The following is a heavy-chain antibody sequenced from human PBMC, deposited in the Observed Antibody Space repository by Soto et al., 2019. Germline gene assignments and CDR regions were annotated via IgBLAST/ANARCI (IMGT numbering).Heavy chain of an antibody. CDR3: ARRWGSAADY. V-gene: IGHV4-59*08. CDR1: GGSISSYY. J-gene: IGHJ4*02. CDR2: IYYSGST. D-gene: IGHD2-15*01. Sequence: SETLSLTCTVSGGSISSYYWSWIRQPPGKGLEWIGYIYYSGSTNYNPSLKSRVTISVDTSKIQFSLKLSSVTAADTAVYYCARRWGSAADYWGQGTRVTVS.